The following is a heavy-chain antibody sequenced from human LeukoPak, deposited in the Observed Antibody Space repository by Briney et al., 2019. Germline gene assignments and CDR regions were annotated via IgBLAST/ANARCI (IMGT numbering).Heavy chain of an antibody. CDR1: GYSLTGYH. CDR3: ARSLGFCSTTSCPVDY. D-gene: IGHD2-2*01. CDR2: INPNSGGT. J-gene: IGHJ4*02. Sequence: ASVKVSCKASGYSLTGYHMHWVRHAPGQGLEWMGWINPNSGGTKYAQKFQGRVTMTRDTSISTAYMELSRLRSDDTAVYYCARSLGFCSTTSCPVDYWGQGTLVTVSS. V-gene: IGHV1-2*02.